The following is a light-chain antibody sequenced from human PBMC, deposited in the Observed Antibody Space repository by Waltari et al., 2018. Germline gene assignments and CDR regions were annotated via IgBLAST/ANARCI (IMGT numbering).Light chain of an antibody. Sequence: EIVLTQSPGTLSLSPGERATLSCRASQSVSSSYLAWYQQKPGQAPRLRIYGASSRATGIPDRVSGSGYGTDFTLTISRLEPEDFAVYYCQQYGSSPSITFGPGTKVDIK. J-gene: IGKJ3*01. V-gene: IGKV3-20*01. CDR1: QSVSSSY. CDR3: QQYGSSPSIT. CDR2: GAS.